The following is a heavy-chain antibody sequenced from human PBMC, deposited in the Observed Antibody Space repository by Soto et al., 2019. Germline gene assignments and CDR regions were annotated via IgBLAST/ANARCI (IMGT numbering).Heavy chain of an antibody. CDR2: IYWDDDK. Sequence: QITLKESGPTLVKPTQTLTLTCTFSGFSLSTSGVGVGWIRQPPGKALEWLALIYWDDDKRYRPSLKSRLTITKDTSKNQVVLTLTKLDTVDTATYYCARGGWTTYYSPFFDYWGQETLVTVSS. V-gene: IGHV2-5*02. J-gene: IGHJ4*02. CDR3: ARGGWTTYYSPFFDY. D-gene: IGHD3-10*01. CDR1: GFSLSTSGVG.